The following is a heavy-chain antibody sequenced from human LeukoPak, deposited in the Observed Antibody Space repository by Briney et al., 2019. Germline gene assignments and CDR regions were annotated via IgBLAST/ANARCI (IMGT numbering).Heavy chain of an antibody. Sequence: ASVTVSCKASGYTFTSYAMNWVRQAPGQGLEWMGWINTNTGNPTYAQGFTGRFVFSLDTSVSTTYLQISSLKAEDTAVYYCARRKYYSDSSGYYQSTDDAFDIWGQGTMVTVSS. V-gene: IGHV7-4-1*02. CDR2: INTNTGNP. D-gene: IGHD3-22*01. J-gene: IGHJ3*02. CDR3: ARRKYYSDSSGYYQSTDDAFDI. CDR1: GYTFTSYA.